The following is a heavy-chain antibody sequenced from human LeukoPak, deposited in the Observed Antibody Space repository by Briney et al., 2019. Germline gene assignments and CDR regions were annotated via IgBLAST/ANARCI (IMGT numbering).Heavy chain of an antibody. CDR1: GFTFSSYG. CDR2: IWYDGSNK. Sequence: GGSLRLSCAASGFTFSSYGMHWVRQAPGKGLEWVAVIWYDGSNKYYADSVKGRFTISRDNSKNTLYLQMNSLGAEDTAVYYCASASLDAFDIWGQGTMVTVSS. CDR3: ASASLDAFDI. V-gene: IGHV3-33*01. J-gene: IGHJ3*02.